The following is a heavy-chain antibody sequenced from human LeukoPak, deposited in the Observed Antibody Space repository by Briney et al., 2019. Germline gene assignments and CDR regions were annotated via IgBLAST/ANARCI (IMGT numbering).Heavy chain of an antibody. CDR2: IKNDGSES. CDR3: AKNNGWFHLAQ. Sequence: PGGSLRLSCAVSGFNFRDHWMDWVRQAPGEGLEWVGHIKNDGSESYYVDSLKGRFSISRDNTNNALYLQMNSLRVEDTAVYYCAKNNGWFHLAQWGQGTLVTVSS. CDR1: GFNFRDHW. D-gene: IGHD6-19*01. J-gene: IGHJ4*02. V-gene: IGHV3-7*03.